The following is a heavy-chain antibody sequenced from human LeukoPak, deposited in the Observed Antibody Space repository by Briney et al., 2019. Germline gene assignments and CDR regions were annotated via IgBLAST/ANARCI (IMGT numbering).Heavy chain of an antibody. CDR2: INQDGSER. CDR3: ARDPSGSSTTSFDY. D-gene: IGHD1/OR15-1a*01. J-gene: IGHJ4*02. CDR1: GFTFTTNW. V-gene: IGHV3-7*01. Sequence: GGSLRLSCAASGFTFTTNWMTWVRQAPGKGLEWVANINQDGSERYYVDSVKGRFAISRDNAKSSLYLQMNTLRVEDTAVYYCARDPSGSSTTSFDYWGQGTLVTVSS.